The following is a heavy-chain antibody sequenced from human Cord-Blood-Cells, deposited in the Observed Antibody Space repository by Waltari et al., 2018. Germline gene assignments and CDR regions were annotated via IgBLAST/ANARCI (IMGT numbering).Heavy chain of an antibody. Sequence: QVQLQESGPGLVKPSETLSLPCAAPGYSISSGYYWGWIRQPPGKGLEWIGSIYHSGSTYYNPSLKSRVTISVDTSKNQFSLKLSSVTAADTAVYYCARGGSSWYFAFDIWGQGTMVTVSS. J-gene: IGHJ3*02. V-gene: IGHV4-38-2*01. CDR1: GYSISSGYY. CDR2: IYHSGST. CDR3: ARGGSSWYFAFDI. D-gene: IGHD6-13*01.